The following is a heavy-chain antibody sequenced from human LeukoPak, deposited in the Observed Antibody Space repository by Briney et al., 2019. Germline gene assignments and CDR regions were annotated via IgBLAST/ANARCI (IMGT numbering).Heavy chain of an antibody. CDR2: IYSGGST. CDR1: GFTFSSYA. V-gene: IGHV3-53*01. CDR3: ATGVGATLDVFDI. D-gene: IGHD1-26*01. J-gene: IGHJ3*02. Sequence: GGSLRLSCAASGFTFSSYAMHWVRQAPGKGLEWVSVIYSGGSTYSADSVKGRFTISRDNSKNTLYLQMNSLRAEDTAVYYCATGVGATLDVFDIWGQGTMVTVSS.